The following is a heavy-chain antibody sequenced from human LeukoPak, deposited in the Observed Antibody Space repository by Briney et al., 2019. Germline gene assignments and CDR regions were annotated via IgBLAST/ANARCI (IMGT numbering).Heavy chain of an antibody. CDR1: GFTFSSYA. D-gene: IGHD2-2*01. CDR2: ISGSGGGT. CDR3: ARDPSPGRALGYCSSTSCSLFDY. Sequence: GGSLRLSCAASGFTFSSYAMSWVRQAPGKGLEWVSVISGSGGGTYYADSVKGRFTISRDNSKNTLYLQMNSLRAEDTAVYYCARDPSPGRALGYCSSTSCSLFDYWGQGTLVTVSS. J-gene: IGHJ4*02. V-gene: IGHV3-23*01.